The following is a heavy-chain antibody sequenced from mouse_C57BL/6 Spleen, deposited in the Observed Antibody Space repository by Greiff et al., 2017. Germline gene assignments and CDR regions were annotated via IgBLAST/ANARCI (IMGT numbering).Heavy chain of an antibody. CDR2: IYPGSGST. CDR3: ARGGYYGSSFAY. Sequence: QVQLQQPGAELVKPGASVKMSCKASGYTFTSYWITWVKQRPGQGLEWIGDIYPGSGSTNYNEKFKSKATLTVDTSSRTAYMQLSSLTSEDSAVYYWARGGYYGSSFAYWGQGTLVTVSA. D-gene: IGHD1-1*01. V-gene: IGHV1-55*01. CDR1: GYTFTSYW. J-gene: IGHJ3*01.